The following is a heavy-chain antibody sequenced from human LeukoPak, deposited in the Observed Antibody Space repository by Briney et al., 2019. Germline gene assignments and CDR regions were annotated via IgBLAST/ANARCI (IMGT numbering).Heavy chain of an antibody. CDR3: ARDGNVLWFRGLGYWFDP. V-gene: IGHV6-1*01. J-gene: IGHJ5*02. CDR2: TYYRSKWYN. CDR1: GDSVSSNSAA. Sequence: PAQTLSLTCAISGDSVSSNSAAWNWIRQSPSRGLEWLGRTYYRSKWYNDYAVSVKSRITINPDTSKNQFSLQLNSVTPEDTAVYYCARDGNVLWFRGLGYWFDPWGQGTLVTVSS. D-gene: IGHD3-10*01.